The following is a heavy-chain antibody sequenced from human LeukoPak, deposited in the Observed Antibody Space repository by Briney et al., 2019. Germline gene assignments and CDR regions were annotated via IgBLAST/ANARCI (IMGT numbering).Heavy chain of an antibody. CDR2: ISGSGNST. Sequence: GGSLRLSCTASGFIFDTHTLTWVRQAPGKGLEWVASISGSGNSTNYGDSVKGRFTISRDNFKRTVHLEMSNLRADDTAMYYCVRRAAVRGMDFWGLGTTVIVSS. CDR3: VRRAAVRGMDF. J-gene: IGHJ6*02. V-gene: IGHV3-23*01. D-gene: IGHD1-14*01. CDR1: GFIFDTHT.